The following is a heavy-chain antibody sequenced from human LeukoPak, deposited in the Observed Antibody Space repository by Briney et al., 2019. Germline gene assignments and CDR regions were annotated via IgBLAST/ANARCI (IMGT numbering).Heavy chain of an antibody. V-gene: IGHV3-23*01. D-gene: IGHD3-22*01. J-gene: IGHJ1*01. CDR2: ISGSGGST. CDR1: GFTFSSYA. Sequence: GGSLRLSCVASGFTFSSYAMSWVRQAPGKGLEWVSAISGSGGSTYYEDSVKGRFTISRDDSKNTLNLQMNSLRAEDTAVYYCARDSMIVGWYFQHWGQGTLVTVSS. CDR3: ARDSMIVGWYFQH.